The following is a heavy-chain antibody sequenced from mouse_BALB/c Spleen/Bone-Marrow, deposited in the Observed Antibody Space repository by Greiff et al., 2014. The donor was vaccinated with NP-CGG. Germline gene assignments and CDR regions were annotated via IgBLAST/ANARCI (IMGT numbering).Heavy chain of an antibody. CDR2: INPYNGAT. J-gene: IGHJ1*01. D-gene: IGHD2-1*01. CDR3: ARGYGNYDYWYFGV. V-gene: IGHV1-31*01. CDR1: GYSFTGYY. Sequence: VQLQQSGPELVKPGASVKISCKASGYSFTGYYMHWVKQSHVKSLEWIGRINPYNGATSYNQNFKDKASLTVDKSSSTAYMELHSLTSEDSAVYYCARGYGNYDYWYFGVWGAGTTVTVSS.